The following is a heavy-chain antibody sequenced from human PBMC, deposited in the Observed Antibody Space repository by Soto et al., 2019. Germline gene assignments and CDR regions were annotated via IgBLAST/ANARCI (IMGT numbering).Heavy chain of an antibody. CDR1: GFTFSSYA. V-gene: IGHV3-23*01. CDR2: ISGSGGST. CDR3: AKDGSIAARPSLSYYYGMDV. D-gene: IGHD6-6*01. Sequence: EVQLLESGGGLVQPGGSLRLSCAASGFTFSSYAMSWVRQAPGKGLEWVSAISGSGGSTYYADSVKGRFTISRDNSKNTLYLQINSLRAEDTAVYYCAKDGSIAARPSLSYYYGMDVWGQGTTVTVSS. J-gene: IGHJ6*02.